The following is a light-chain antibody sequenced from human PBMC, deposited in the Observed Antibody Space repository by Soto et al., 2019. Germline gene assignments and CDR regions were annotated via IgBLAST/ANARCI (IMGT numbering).Light chain of an antibody. CDR2: DAS. J-gene: IGKJ1*01. Sequence: EIVLTQSPATLSLSPGERATLSCRASQSISSSLAWYQQKPGQAPRLLIYDASTRATGFPARFSGSGSGTDFTLTIGSLEPEDFAVYYCQHRSECPRTFAQGTKVDI. CDR1: QSISSS. CDR3: QHRSECPRT. V-gene: IGKV3-11*01.